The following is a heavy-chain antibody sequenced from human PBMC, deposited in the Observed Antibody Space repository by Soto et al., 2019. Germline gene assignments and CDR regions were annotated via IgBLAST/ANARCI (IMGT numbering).Heavy chain of an antibody. V-gene: IGHV1-69*06. J-gene: IGHJ4*02. Sequence: ASVKVSCKASGGTFSTYAISWVRQAPGQGLEWMGGIIPIFGTANYAQKFLGRVTITADKSTSTAYMELSSLRSEDTAVYYCARGQYDILTGRWYVWGQGTLVTVSS. CDR3: ARGQYDILTGRWYV. D-gene: IGHD3-9*01. CDR1: GGTFSTYA. CDR2: IIPIFGTA.